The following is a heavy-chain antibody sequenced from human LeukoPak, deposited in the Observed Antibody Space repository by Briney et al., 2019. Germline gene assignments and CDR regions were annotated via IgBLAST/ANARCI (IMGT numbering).Heavy chain of an antibody. CDR1: GYTFTSYD. D-gene: IGHD3-3*01. Sequence: ASVKVSCKASGYTFTSYDINWVRQATGQGLEWMGRMNPNSGNTGYAQKFQGRVTMTRNTSISTAYMELCSLRSEDTAVYYCARGQLRFLEWLLPDYYYYYGMDVWGQGTTVTVSS. CDR3: ARGQLRFLEWLLPDYYYYYGMDV. V-gene: IGHV1-8*01. J-gene: IGHJ6*02. CDR2: MNPNSGNT.